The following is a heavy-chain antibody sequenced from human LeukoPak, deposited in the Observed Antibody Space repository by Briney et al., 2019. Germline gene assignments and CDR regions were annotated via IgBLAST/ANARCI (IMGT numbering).Heavy chain of an antibody. Sequence: PSETLSLTCSVSGGSISSGYWSWIRQPPGKGLEWIAYMYNSGRSNYNPSLKSRVTISLDTSKNQFSLKLSSVTAADTAVYYCAGGSGASWFDPWGQGTLVTVSS. V-gene: IGHV4-59*01. J-gene: IGHJ5*02. CDR2: MYNSGRS. CDR1: GGSISSGY. D-gene: IGHD2-8*02. CDR3: AGGSGASWFDP.